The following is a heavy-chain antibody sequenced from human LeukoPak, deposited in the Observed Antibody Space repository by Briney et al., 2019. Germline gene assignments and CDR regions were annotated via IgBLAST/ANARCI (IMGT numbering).Heavy chain of an antibody. J-gene: IGHJ6*02. CDR3: ARTVGGDYARYYGMDV. Sequence: SETLSLTCAVSGGSFSGYYWSWLRQPPGKGLEWIGEVIRSGSTNYNPSLNSRVTISVDTSKNQFSLRLSSLTAADTAVYYCARTVGGDYARYYGMDVWGQGTTVTVSS. CDR1: GGSFSGYY. V-gene: IGHV4-34*12. CDR2: VIRSGST. D-gene: IGHD4-17*01.